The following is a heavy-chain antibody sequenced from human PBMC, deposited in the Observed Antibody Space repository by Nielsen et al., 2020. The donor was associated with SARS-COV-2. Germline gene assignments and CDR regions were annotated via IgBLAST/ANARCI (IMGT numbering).Heavy chain of an antibody. D-gene: IGHD1-1*01. CDR2: ISSSGSTI. Sequence: LSLTCTVSGVSISSSNWWTWIRQAPGKGLEWLSYISSSGSTIYYADSVKGRFTISRDNAENSLYLQLNSLRAEDTAVYYCARRYNFADYWGRGTLVTVSS. CDR3: ARRYNFADY. J-gene: IGHJ4*02. CDR1: GVSISSSNW. V-gene: IGHV3-11*01.